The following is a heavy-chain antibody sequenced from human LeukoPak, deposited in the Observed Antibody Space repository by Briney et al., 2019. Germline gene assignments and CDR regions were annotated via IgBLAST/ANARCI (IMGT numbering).Heavy chain of an antibody. V-gene: IGHV1-3*03. CDR3: AKEGLRVGAPRNYFDY. CDR2: ITADDGDT. Sequence: GASVKVSCKASGYSSTKYAIHWMRQAPGHRLEWMGWITADDGDTKYSEDLQGRVTITSDTSATTTYIELSSLTSEDMAVYYCAKEGLRVGAPRNYFDYRGQGTLVTVSS. J-gene: IGHJ4*02. CDR1: GYSSTKYA. D-gene: IGHD1-26*01.